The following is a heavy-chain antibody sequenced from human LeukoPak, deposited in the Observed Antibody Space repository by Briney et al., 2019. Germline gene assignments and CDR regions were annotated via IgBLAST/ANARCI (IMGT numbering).Heavy chain of an antibody. Sequence: SETLSLTCTVSGGSISSYYWSWIRQPPGKGLEWIGYIYYSGSTNYNPSLKSRVTISVDTSKNQFSLKLSSVTAADTAAYYCARGSLRDPFTDDAFDIWGQGTMVTVSS. J-gene: IGHJ3*02. CDR1: GGSISSYY. CDR2: IYYSGST. V-gene: IGHV4-59*01. CDR3: ARGSLRDPFTDDAFDI.